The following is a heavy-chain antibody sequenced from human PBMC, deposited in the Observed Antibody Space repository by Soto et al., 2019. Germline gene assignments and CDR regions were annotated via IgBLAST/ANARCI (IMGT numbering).Heavy chain of an antibody. V-gene: IGHV4-59*01. Sequence: PSETLSLTCTVSGGTISKDYWTWIRQPPGKGLEWIGYIYYSGNTYYNPSLKSRVTISIDTSKTFFSLKLTSVTAADTAVYYCARSIRGQQLTHLGQRTLVTVSS. CDR2: IYYSGNT. CDR1: GGTISKDY. J-gene: IGHJ4*02. CDR3: ARSIRGQQLTH. D-gene: IGHD6-13*01.